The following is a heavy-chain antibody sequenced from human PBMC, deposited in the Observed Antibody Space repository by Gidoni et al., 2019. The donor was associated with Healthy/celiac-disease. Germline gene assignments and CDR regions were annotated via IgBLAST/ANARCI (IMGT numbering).Heavy chain of an antibody. CDR2: ISGSGGRT. J-gene: IGHJ4*02. D-gene: IGHD6-19*01. CDR3: AKGTRSVEQWLVPY. Sequence: EVQLLESGGGLVQPGGSLRLSCAASGFTFSSYAMSGFRQAPGKGLGCVSAISGSGGRTYYADSGKGRFTISRDNSKNTLYLQMNSLRAEDTAVYYCAKGTRSVEQWLVPYWGQGTLVTVSS. CDR1: GFTFSSYA. V-gene: IGHV3-23*01.